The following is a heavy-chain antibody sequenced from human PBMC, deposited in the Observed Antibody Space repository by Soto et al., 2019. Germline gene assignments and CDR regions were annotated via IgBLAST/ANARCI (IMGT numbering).Heavy chain of an antibody. V-gene: IGHV3-30-3*01. CDR3: ARERGLGGYCGSGSYPRCFDY. CDR2: ISYDGSNK. Sequence: QVQLVESGGGVVQPGRSLRLSCAASGFTFSSYAMHWVRQAPGKGLEWVAVISYDGSNKYYADSVKGRFTISRDNSKNTLYLQMNRLRAEDTAVYYCARERGLGGYCGSGSYPRCFDYWGQGTLVTVSS. CDR1: GFTFSSYA. D-gene: IGHD3-10*01. J-gene: IGHJ4*02.